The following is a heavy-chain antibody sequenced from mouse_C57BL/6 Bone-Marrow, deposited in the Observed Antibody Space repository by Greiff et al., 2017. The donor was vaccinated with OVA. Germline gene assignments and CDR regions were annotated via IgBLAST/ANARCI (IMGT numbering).Heavy chain of an antibody. Sequence: QVQLQQSGAELVMPGASVKLSCKASGYTFTSYWMHWVKQRPGQGLEWIGEIDPSDSYTNYNQKFKGKSTLTVDKSSSTAYMQLSSLTSEDSAVYYCARSLYYSNSDWYFDVWGTGTTVTVSS. CDR1: GYTFTSYW. D-gene: IGHD2-5*01. CDR2: IDPSDSYT. J-gene: IGHJ1*03. V-gene: IGHV1-69*01. CDR3: ARSLYYSNSDWYFDV.